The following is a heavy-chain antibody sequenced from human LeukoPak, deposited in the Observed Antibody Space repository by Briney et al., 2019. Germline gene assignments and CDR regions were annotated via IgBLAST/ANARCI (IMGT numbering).Heavy chain of an antibody. CDR3: AKDGAVVVAAGLDY. V-gene: IGHV3-30*18. CDR1: GFTFSSYG. D-gene: IGHD2-15*01. J-gene: IGHJ4*02. CDR2: ISYDGSNK. Sequence: GRSLRLSCAASGFTFSSYGMHWVRQAPGKGLEWVAVISYDGSNKYYADSVKGRFTISSDNSKNTLYLQMNSLRAEDTAVYYCAKDGAVVVAAGLDYWGQGTLVTVSS.